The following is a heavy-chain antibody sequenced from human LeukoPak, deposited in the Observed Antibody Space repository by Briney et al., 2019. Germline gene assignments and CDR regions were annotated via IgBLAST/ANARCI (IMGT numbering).Heavy chain of an antibody. Sequence: GGSLRLSCAASGFTFSSYWMSWVRQAPGKGLEWVSSISSSSSSYIYYADSVKGRFTISRDNAKNSLYLQMNSLRAEDTAVYYCARDSPLPGLYYFDYWGQGTLVTVSS. V-gene: IGHV3-21*01. CDR3: ARDSPLPGLYYFDY. J-gene: IGHJ4*02. CDR1: GFTFSSYW. CDR2: ISSSSSSYI.